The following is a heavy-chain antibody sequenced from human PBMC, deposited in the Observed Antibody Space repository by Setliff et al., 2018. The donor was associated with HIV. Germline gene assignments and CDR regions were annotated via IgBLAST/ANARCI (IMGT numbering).Heavy chain of an antibody. CDR1: GFTFRTYG. CDR2: IWYDASDK. V-gene: IGHV3-33*01. D-gene: IGHD3-10*01. Sequence: GGSLRLSCVASGFTFRTYGMHWVRQAPGKGLEWVAVIWYDASDKYYADSVKGRFTISRDNSKNTLYLQMNSLRAEDTAVYYCARDRVESLYFGDLNYLDVWGKGTTVTVSS. J-gene: IGHJ6*04. CDR3: ARDRVESLYFGDLNYLDV.